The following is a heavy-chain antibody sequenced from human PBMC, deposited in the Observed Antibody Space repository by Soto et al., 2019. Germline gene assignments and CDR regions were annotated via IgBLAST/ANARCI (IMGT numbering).Heavy chain of an antibody. V-gene: IGHV1-18*01. CDR3: AFGRRTTRTTGLEY. CDR1: GYTFTSYG. J-gene: IGHJ4*02. Sequence: QVQLVQSGAEVKEPGASVKVSCKASGYTFTSYGITWVRQAPGQGLEWMGWISTYRGNTNYAQKFQGRVTMTTDATXSTAYMELRNLKSDDSAVYYCAFGRRTTRTTGLEYWGQGTLVTVSS. D-gene: IGHD1-7*01. CDR2: ISTYRGNT.